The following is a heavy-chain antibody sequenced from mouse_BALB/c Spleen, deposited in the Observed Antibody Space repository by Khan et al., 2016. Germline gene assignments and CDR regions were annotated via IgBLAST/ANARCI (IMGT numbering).Heavy chain of an antibody. J-gene: IGHJ2*01. CDR3: GRGRNWADY. V-gene: IGHV3-2*02. Sequence: EVQLQESGPGLVKPSQSLSLTCTVTGYSITSDYAWNWIRQFPGNKLEWMGYISYSGSTSYNPSLKSRISITRDTSKNQFFLQLNSVTTEDTATYYCGRGRNWADYWGQGTTLTVSS. CDR2: ISYSGST. CDR1: GYSITSDYA. D-gene: IGHD4-1*01.